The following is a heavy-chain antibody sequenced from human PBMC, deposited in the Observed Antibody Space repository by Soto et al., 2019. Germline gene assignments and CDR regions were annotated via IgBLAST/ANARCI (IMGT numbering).Heavy chain of an antibody. D-gene: IGHD3-22*01. Sequence: ASVKVSCKASGYTFTSYGISWVRQAPGQGLEWMGWISAYNGNTNYAQKLQGRVTMTTDTSTSTAYMELRSLRSDDTAIYYCARDRLRGYDSSGLYSWGQGTMATVSS. CDR2: ISAYNGNT. J-gene: IGHJ4*02. CDR1: GYTFTSYG. V-gene: IGHV1-18*04. CDR3: ARDRLRGYDSSGLYS.